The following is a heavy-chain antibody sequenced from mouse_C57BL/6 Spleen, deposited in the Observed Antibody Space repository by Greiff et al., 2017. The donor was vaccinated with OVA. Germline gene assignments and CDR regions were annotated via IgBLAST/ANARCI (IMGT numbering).Heavy chain of an antibody. J-gene: IGHJ3*01. CDR1: GFTFSSYG. CDR3: ARRRYGSSPWFAY. D-gene: IGHD1-1*01. CDR2: ISSGGSYT. Sequence: EVMLVESGGDLVKPGGSLKLSCAASGFTFSSYGMSWVRQTPDKRLEWVATISSGGSYTYYPDSVKGRFTISRDNAKNTLYLQMSSLKSEDTAMYYCARRRYGSSPWFAYWGQGTLVTVSA. V-gene: IGHV5-6*01.